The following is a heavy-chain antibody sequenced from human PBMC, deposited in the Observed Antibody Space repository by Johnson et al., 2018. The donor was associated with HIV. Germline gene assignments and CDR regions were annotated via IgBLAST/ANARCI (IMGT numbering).Heavy chain of an antibody. J-gene: IGHJ3*01. CDR2: ISFDGSHK. D-gene: IGHD3/OR15-3a*01. V-gene: IGHV3-30*18. CDR3: AKDKFMFLDNPVDAFDV. Sequence: QVQLVESGGGVVQPGRSLRLSCAASGFAFSNYGMHWVRQAPGKGLEWVAVISFDGSHKYYTDSVKGRSTISRDNSNNTLYLHMNSLRPDDTGVYYCAKDKFMFLDNPVDAFDVWGQGTMVTFSS. CDR1: GFAFSNYG.